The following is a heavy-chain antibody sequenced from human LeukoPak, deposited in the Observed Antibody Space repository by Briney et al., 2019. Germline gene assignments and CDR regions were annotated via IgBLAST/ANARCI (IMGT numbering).Heavy chain of an antibody. J-gene: IGHJ5*02. CDR3: ARLNTRLTILA. CDR2: LFYPGRT. Sequence: PSETLSLTCAVSGDSVTSSLSYWGWIRQSPGKELEGVGCLFYPGRTYSNPSLKTRVTISVDPSKNHFSLNLTSVTAADTAVYYCARLNTRLTILAWGQGTLVTVSS. V-gene: IGHV4-39*02. CDR1: GDSVTSSLSY. D-gene: IGHD3-3*01.